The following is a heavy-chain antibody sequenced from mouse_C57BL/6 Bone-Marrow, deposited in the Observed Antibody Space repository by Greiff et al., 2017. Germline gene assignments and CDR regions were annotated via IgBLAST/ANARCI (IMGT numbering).Heavy chain of an antibody. D-gene: IGHD4-1*01. CDR3: ARAGPLGRSFDY. CDR2: IYPTSGRT. CDR1: GYTFTSYW. V-gene: IGHV1-55*01. Sequence: QVQLQQPGAELVKPGASVKMSCKASGYTFTSYWITWVKQRPGQGLEWIGDIYPTSGRTNYNEKFKGKAILTVDTSSNTAYMQLSSLTSEDSAVFYCARAGPLGRSFDYWGQGTTRTVSS. J-gene: IGHJ2*01.